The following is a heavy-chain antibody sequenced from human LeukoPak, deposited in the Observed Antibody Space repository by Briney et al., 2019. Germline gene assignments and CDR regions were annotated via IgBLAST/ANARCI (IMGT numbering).Heavy chain of an antibody. CDR2: INPNSGGT. CDR1: GYTFTGYY. D-gene: IGHD3-3*01. CDR3: ARGYDFWSGYPNNWFDP. Sequence: ASVKVSCKASGYTFTGYYMHWVRQAPGQGLEWMGWINPNSGGTNYAQKFQGRVTMTRDTSISTAYMELSRLRSDYTAVYYCARGYDFWSGYPNNWFDPWGQGTLVTVSS. V-gene: IGHV1-2*02. J-gene: IGHJ5*02.